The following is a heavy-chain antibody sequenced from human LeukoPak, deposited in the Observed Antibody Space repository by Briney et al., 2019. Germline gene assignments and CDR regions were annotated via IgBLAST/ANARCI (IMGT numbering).Heavy chain of an antibody. CDR2: IYYSGST. CDR3: ARVYGSGSKEGNWFDP. D-gene: IGHD3-10*01. V-gene: IGHV4-59*01. J-gene: IGHJ5*02. Sequence: PSETLSLTCTVSGGSISSYYWSWIRQPPGKGLEWIGYIYYSGSTNYNPSLKSRVTISVDTSKNQFPLKQSSVTAADTAVYYCARVYGSGSKEGNWFDPWGQGTLVTVSS. CDR1: GGSISSYY.